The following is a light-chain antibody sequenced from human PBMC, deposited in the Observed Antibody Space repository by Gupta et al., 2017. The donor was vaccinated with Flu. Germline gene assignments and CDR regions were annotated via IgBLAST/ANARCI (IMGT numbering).Light chain of an antibody. CDR2: RAS. V-gene: IGKV1-39*01. CDR1: QRISIY. J-gene: IGKJ2*03. Sequence: IQMTQSPSSLSASAGDRVTITCRASQRISIYLNWYQQKPGKAPELLIFRASILQGGFPSRFSGSASAEDFTLTISVLQPGDSATYCCQRWDTNRYSFGQGTRLEI. CDR3: QRWDTNRYS.